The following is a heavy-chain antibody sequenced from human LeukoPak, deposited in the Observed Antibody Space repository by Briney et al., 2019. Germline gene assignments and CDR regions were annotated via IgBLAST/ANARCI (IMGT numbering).Heavy chain of an antibody. CDR2: VSGSGGST. J-gene: IGHJ5*02. CDR1: GFTFSSYA. V-gene: IGHV3-23*01. CDR3: AKDKYSPNINNWFDP. Sequence: GGSLRLSCAASGFTFSSYAMSWVRLAPGKGLEWVSAVSGSGGSTYYADSVKGRFTISRDNSKNTLYLQMNSLRAEDTAVYYCAKDKYSPNINNWFDPWGQGTLVTVSS. D-gene: IGHD5-18*01.